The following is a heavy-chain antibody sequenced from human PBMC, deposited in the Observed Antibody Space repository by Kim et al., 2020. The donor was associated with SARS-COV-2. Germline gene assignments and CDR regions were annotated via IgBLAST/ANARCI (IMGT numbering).Heavy chain of an antibody. D-gene: IGHD4-17*01. Sequence: GGSLRLSCAASGFTFSSYAMSWVRQAPGKGLEWVSAISGSGGSTYYADSVKGRFTISRDNSKNTLYLQMNSLRAEDTAVYYCAKIRFPQSTGYYYYGMDVWGQGTTVTVSS. CDR1: GFTFSSYA. V-gene: IGHV3-23*01. CDR2: ISGSGGST. J-gene: IGHJ6*02. CDR3: AKIRFPQSTGYYYYGMDV.